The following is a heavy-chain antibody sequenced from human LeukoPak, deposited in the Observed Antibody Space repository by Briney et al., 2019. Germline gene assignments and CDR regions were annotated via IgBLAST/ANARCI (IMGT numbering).Heavy chain of an antibody. D-gene: IGHD3-16*01. CDR3: ARDLGVGQHDAFDI. CDR2: ISSSSSYT. CDR1: GFTFSDYY. J-gene: IGHJ3*02. Sequence: KPGGSLRLSCAAFGFTFSDYYMSWIRQAPGKGLEWVSYISSSSSYTNYADSVKGRFTISRDNAKNSLYLQMNSLRAEDTAVYYCARDLGVGQHDAFDIWGQGTMVTVSS. V-gene: IGHV3-11*05.